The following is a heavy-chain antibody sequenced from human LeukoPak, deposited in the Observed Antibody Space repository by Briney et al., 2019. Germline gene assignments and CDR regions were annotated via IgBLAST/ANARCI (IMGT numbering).Heavy chain of an antibody. Sequence: GASVKVSCKASGYTFTSYRISWVRQAPGQGLEWIGWIVVGSGNTNYAQKFQERVIITRDMSTSTAYMELSSVRSEDTAVYYCAADHTPRTYYDFWSGFVASGFDIWGQGTMVTVSS. V-gene: IGHV1-58*02. D-gene: IGHD3-3*01. CDR1: GYTFTSYR. CDR2: IVVGSGNT. J-gene: IGHJ3*02. CDR3: AADHTPRTYYDFWSGFVASGFDI.